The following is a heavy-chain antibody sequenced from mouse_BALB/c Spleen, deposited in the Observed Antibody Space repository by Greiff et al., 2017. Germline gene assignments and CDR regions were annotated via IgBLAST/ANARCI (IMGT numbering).Heavy chain of an antibody. D-gene: IGHD2-10*01. J-gene: IGHJ2*01. CDR3: AAYYGNYHYFDY. Sequence: DVQLQESGPGLVKPSQSLSLTCTVTGYSITSDYAWNWIRQFPGNKLEWMGYISYSGSTSYNPSLKSRISITRDTSKNQFFLQLNSVTTEDTATYYCAAYYGNYHYFDYWGQGTTLTVSS. CDR1: GYSITSDYA. V-gene: IGHV3-2*02. CDR2: ISYSGST.